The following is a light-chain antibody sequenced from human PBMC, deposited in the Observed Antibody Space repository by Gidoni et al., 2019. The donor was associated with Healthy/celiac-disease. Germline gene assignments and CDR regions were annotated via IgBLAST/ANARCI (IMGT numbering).Light chain of an antibody. CDR3: KQSYSTRRT. CDR2: AAS. J-gene: IGKJ3*01. Sequence: DIQMTQSPSSLSASVGDRVTITCRASQSISSYLNWYQQKPGKAPKLLIYAASSLQSGVPSRFSGSGSGTDFTLTISRLQPEDFATYYCKQSYSTRRTFXPXTKVDIK. V-gene: IGKV1-39*01. CDR1: QSISSY.